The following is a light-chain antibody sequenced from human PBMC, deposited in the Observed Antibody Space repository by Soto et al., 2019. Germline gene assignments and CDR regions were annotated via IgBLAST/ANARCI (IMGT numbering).Light chain of an antibody. J-gene: IGLJ3*02. CDR1: TGDVTSGHY. CDR2: DTS. V-gene: IGLV7-46*01. CDR3: LLFYGGSCV. Sequence: QTVVTQEPSLTVSPGETVTLTCGSSTGDVTSGHYPYWFQQKPGQAPRTLIYDTSNKHSWTPARFSASLLGGKAVLTLSGAQPEDEAEYYCLLFYGGSCVFGGGTKLTVL.